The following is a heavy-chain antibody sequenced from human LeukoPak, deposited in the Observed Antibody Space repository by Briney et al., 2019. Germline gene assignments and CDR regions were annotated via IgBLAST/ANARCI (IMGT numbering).Heavy chain of an antibody. CDR3: ALSYQLLPPYYYYGMDV. D-gene: IGHD2-2*01. V-gene: IGHV1-8*01. Sequence: ASVKVSCKASGYTFTSYDINWVRQATGQGLEWMGWMNPNSGNTGYAQKFQGRVTMTRNTPISTAYMELSSLRSEDTAVYYCALSYQLLPPYYYYGMDVWGQGTTVTVSS. CDR1: GYTFTSYD. J-gene: IGHJ6*02. CDR2: MNPNSGNT.